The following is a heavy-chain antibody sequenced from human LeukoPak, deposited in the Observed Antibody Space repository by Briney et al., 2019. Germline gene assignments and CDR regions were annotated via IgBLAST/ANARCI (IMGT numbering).Heavy chain of an antibody. Sequence: GSLRLSCAASGFTFSSYSMNWVRQAPGKGLEWVSYISSSSSTIYYADSVKGRFTISRDNAKNSLYLQMNSLRAEDTAVYYCASSATSTVVPAAFDYWGQGTLVTVSS. CDR3: ASSATSTVVPAAFDY. V-gene: IGHV3-48*01. CDR2: ISSSSSTI. CDR1: GFTFSSYS. D-gene: IGHD2-2*01. J-gene: IGHJ4*02.